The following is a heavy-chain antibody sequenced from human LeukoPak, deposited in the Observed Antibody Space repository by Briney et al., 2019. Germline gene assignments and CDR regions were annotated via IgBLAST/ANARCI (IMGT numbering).Heavy chain of an antibody. V-gene: IGHV3-21*01. J-gene: IGHJ4*02. CDR2: IRTISTYI. CDR1: RFTFSSYN. Sequence: PGGCLRLSCAASRFTFSSYNMNWPRQAPGKGLEWVSSIRTISTYIYYADSVKGRFTISRDNAKKSLYLKMNRLRAEDTALYYCERGSDLQGSFDYWGQGTLVTVSS. D-gene: IGHD4-11*01. CDR3: ERGSDLQGSFDY.